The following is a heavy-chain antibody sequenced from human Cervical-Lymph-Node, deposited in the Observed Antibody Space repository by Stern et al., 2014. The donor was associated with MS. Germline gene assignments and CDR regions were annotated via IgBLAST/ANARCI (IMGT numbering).Heavy chain of an antibody. CDR2: VNWNSDTK. CDR1: GFTFDDYA. V-gene: IGHV3-9*01. CDR3: AKGLITVTNDPFDI. D-gene: IGHD4-17*01. Sequence: EVQLVESGGGSVQSGRSLRLSCAASGFTFDDYAMHWVRQVPGKGLEWVSGVNWNSDTKAYADSVKGRFTISRDNAKNSLYLQMNNLRADDTALYYCAKGLITVTNDPFDIWGQGTMVTVSS. J-gene: IGHJ3*02.